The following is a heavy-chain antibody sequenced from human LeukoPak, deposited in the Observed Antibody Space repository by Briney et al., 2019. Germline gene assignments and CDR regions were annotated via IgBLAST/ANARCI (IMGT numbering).Heavy chain of an antibody. CDR3: AKVFFEWLHYFDY. CDR2: ISGSGGNT. CDR1: GFTFSSYA. Sequence: PGGSLRLSCATSGFTFSSYAMSWVRQAPGKGLEWVSSISGSGGNTYYADSVKGRFTISRDYSKNTLYLQMNSLRTEETAVYYCAKVFFEWLHYFDYWGQGTLVTVSS. V-gene: IGHV3-23*01. D-gene: IGHD3-3*01. J-gene: IGHJ4*02.